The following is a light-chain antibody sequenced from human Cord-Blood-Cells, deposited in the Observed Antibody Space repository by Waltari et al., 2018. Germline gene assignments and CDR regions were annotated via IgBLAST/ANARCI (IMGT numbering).Light chain of an antibody. Sequence: SYELTQPSSVSVSPGQTARITCSGDVLAKNHARWFQQKPGQAPVLVIYKDSERPSGIPERFSGSSSGTTVTLTISGAQVEDEADYYCYSAADNNFVFGTGTKVTVL. J-gene: IGLJ1*01. CDR2: KDS. V-gene: IGLV3-27*01. CDR1: VLAKNH. CDR3: YSAADNNFV.